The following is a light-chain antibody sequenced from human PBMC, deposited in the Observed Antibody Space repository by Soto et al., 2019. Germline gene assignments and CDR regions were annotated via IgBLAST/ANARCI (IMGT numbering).Light chain of an antibody. Sequence: EIVLTQSLGTLSLFPGERATLSCRASQSVSSRNLAWYRQKPGQAPSLLIYGAFNRATGIPDRFSGSGSATDFTLTISRLEPADFAVYYCLLYGDSPPAYTFGQGTKLDIK. CDR2: GAF. V-gene: IGKV3-20*01. CDR1: QSVSSRN. J-gene: IGKJ2*01. CDR3: LLYGDSPPAYT.